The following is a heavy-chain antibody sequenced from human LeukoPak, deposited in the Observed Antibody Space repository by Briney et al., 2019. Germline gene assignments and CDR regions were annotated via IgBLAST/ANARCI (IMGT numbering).Heavy chain of an antibody. CDR2: ISYDGSNK. CDR3: AKVSRYGSGSWSSYYYYGMDV. D-gene: IGHD3-10*01. Sequence: RVSCKASGGTFSSYGMHWVRQAPGKGLEWVAVISYDGSNKYYADSVKGRFTISRDNSKNTLYLQMNSLRAEDTAVYYCAKVSRYGSGSWSSYYYYGMDVWGQGTTVTVSS. CDR1: GGTFSSYG. J-gene: IGHJ6*02. V-gene: IGHV3-30*18.